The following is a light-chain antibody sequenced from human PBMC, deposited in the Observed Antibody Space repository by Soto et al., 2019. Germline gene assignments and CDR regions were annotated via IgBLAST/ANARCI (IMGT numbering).Light chain of an antibody. V-gene: IGKV1-13*02. Sequence: AIQLTQSPSSLSSSVGDSVTLTCRASQGISSALAWYKQTPGRAPKLLSYDASTLESGVPSRFSGSRSGTEFTLTISSLQPADFATYYCQQYNSYSVTFGQGTKVDI. CDR2: DAS. CDR1: QGISSA. CDR3: QQYNSYSVT. J-gene: IGKJ1*01.